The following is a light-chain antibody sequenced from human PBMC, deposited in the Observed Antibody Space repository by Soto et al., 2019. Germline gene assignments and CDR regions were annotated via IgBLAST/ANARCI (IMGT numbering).Light chain of an antibody. CDR3: AAWDGSLNNVL. V-gene: IGLV1-44*01. J-gene: IGLJ2*01. CDR1: GSSIGTNT. Sequence: QSVLTQPPSASGTPGQRVTISCSGSGSSIGTNTVNWYRQLPGTAPKLLIYGNNQRPSGVPDRFSGSKSGTSASLAISGLQSEDEADYYCAAWDGSLNNVLFGGGTKLTLL. CDR2: GNN.